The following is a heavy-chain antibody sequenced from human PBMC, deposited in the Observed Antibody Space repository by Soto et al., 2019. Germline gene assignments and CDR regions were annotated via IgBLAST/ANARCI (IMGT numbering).Heavy chain of an antibody. CDR3: ARDQYP. V-gene: IGHV4-34*09. J-gene: IGHJ5*02. CDR2: INHSGST. Sequence: SETLSLTCAVYGGSFSGYYWSWIRQPPGKGLEWIGEINHSGSTNYNPSLKSRVTISVDTSKNQFSLKLSSVTAADTAVYYCARDQYPWGQGTLVTVSS. CDR1: GGSFSGYY.